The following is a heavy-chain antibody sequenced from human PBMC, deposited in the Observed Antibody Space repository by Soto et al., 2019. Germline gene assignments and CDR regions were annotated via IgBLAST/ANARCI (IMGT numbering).Heavy chain of an antibody. V-gene: IGHV4-4*07. CDR1: GASINSYY. CDR2: IYATGST. D-gene: IGHD5-12*01. J-gene: IGHJ4*02. CDR3: ARDPYSGYDWGRYFDY. Sequence: QVQLQESGPGLAKPSETLSLTCTVSGASINSYYWTWIRQPAEKGLEWIGRIYATGSTDYNPSLKSRVTMSIDTSKNQFYLNLRSVTAADTAVYYCARDPYSGYDWGRYFDYWGQGILVTVSS.